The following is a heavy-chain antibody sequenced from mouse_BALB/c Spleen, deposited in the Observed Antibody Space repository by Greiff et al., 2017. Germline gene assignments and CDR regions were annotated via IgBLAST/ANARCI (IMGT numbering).Heavy chain of an antibody. V-gene: IGHV5-12-1*01. CDR1: GFAFSSYD. CDR2: ISSGGSYT. CDR3: TSFPILRSFAY. Sequence: DVQLVESGGGLVKPGGSLKLSCAASGFAFSSYDMSWVRQTPEKRLEWVAYISSGGSYTYYPDSVKGRFTISRDNAKNTLYLQMSSLKSEDTAMYCCTSFPILRSFAYWGQGTLVTVSA. J-gene: IGHJ3*01. D-gene: IGHD1-1*01.